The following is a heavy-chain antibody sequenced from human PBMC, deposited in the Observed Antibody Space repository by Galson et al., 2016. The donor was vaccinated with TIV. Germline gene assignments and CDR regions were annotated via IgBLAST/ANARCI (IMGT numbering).Heavy chain of an antibody. V-gene: IGHV3-20*01. D-gene: IGHD2-21*02. CDR1: GFTFDAYD. Sequence: SLRLSCAASGFTFDAYDMNWVRQAPGKGLEWVSGINWNGGSTGYADSVKGRFTISRDNAKNSLYLQMNSLRAEDTALYHCARLRSCGGDCYYFDYWGRGTLVTVSS. CDR3: ARLRSCGGDCYYFDY. CDR2: INWNGGST. J-gene: IGHJ4*02.